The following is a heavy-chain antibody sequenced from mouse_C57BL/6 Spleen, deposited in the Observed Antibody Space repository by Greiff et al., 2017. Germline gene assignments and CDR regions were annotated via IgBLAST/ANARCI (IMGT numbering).Heavy chain of an antibody. Sequence: QVQLQQSGAELVKPGASVKMSCKASGYTFTSYWITWVKQRPGQGLEWIGDIYPGSGSTNYNEKFKSKATLTVDTSSSTAYMQLSSLTSEDCAVYYCARGGTGAWFAYWGQGTLVTVAA. D-gene: IGHD2-14*01. V-gene: IGHV1-55*01. J-gene: IGHJ3*01. CDR1: GYTFTSYW. CDR3: ARGGTGAWFAY. CDR2: IYPGSGST.